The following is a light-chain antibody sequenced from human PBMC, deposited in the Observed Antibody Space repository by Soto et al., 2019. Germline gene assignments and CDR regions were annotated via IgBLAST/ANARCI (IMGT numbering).Light chain of an antibody. CDR3: QQYGGSPRT. CDR2: GAS. V-gene: IGKV3-20*01. CDR1: QSVTKS. J-gene: IGKJ1*01. Sequence: EIVLTQSPGTLSLSPGERATLSCRASQSVTKSLAWYQQKPAQAPRLLIYGASSRATGIPDRFSGSGSGTDFTLTISRLEPEDFAVYYCQQYGGSPRTFGQGTKVE.